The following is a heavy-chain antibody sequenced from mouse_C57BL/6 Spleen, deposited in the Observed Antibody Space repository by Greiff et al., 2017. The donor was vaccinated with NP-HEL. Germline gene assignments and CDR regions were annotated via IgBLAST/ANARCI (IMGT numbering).Heavy chain of an antibody. CDR1: GYTFTSYW. J-gene: IGHJ3*01. D-gene: IGHD2-13*01. V-gene: IGHV1-50*01. CDR3: ARGDYDAAY. Sequence: QVQLQQPGAELVKPGASVKLSCKASGYTFTSYWMQWVKQRPGQGLEWIGEIDPSDSYTNYNQKFKGKATLTVDTSSSTAYMQLSSLTSDDSAVYDCARGDYDAAYWGQGTLVTVSA. CDR2: IDPSDSYT.